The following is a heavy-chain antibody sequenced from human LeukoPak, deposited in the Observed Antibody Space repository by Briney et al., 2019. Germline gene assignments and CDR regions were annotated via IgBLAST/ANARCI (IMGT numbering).Heavy chain of an antibody. CDR2: ISGRGGST. J-gene: IGHJ6*02. CDR3: AKEGIAVAGNYYYYYGMDV. D-gene: IGHD6-19*01. Sequence: GGSLRLSCAASGFTFSSYAMSWVRQAPGKGLEWVSAISGRGGSTYYADSVKGRFTISRDNSKNTLYLQMNSLRAEDTAVYYCAKEGIAVAGNYYYYYGMDVWGQGTTVTVSS. CDR1: GFTFSSYA. V-gene: IGHV3-23*01.